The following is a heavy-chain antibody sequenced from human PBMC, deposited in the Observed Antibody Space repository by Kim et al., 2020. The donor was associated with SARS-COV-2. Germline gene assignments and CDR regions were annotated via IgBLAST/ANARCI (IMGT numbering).Heavy chain of an antibody. CDR2: IYYSGST. D-gene: IGHD3-10*01. V-gene: IGHV4-31*03. CDR3: ARFRIRELLHYYYMDV. J-gene: IGHJ6*03. Sequence: SETLSLTCTVSGGSISSGGYYWSWIRQHPGKGLEWIGYIYYSGSTYYNPSLKSRVTISVDTSKNQFSLKLSSVTAADTAVYYCARFRIRELLHYYYMDVWGKGTTVTVSS. CDR1: GGSISSGGYY.